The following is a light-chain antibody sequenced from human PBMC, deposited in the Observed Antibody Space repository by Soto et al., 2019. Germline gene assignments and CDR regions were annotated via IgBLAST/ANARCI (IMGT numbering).Light chain of an antibody. V-gene: IGKV3-15*01. CDR2: GAS. CDR1: QSVGNN. Sequence: EIVMTQSPATLSVSPGESATLSCRASQSVGNNLTWYQQKPGQPPRLLIYGASTRATGVPGRFSGSGSGTEFTLTISSLQSEDFAVYYCQQYNDWWTFGQGTKVDI. CDR3: QQYNDWWT. J-gene: IGKJ1*01.